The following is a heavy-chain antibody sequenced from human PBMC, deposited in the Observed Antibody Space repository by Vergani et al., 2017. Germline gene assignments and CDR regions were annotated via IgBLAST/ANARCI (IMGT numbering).Heavy chain of an antibody. CDR3: ARLQRGYSYTDAFDI. D-gene: IGHD5-18*01. CDR1: GYTLTELS. Sequence: QVQLVQSGAEVKKPGASVKVSCKVSGYTLTELSMHWVRQAPGQGLEWMGGIIPIFGTANYAQKFQGRVTITADESTSTAYMELSSLRSEDTAVYYCARLQRGYSYTDAFDIWGQGTMVTVSS. J-gene: IGHJ3*02. CDR2: IIPIFGTA. V-gene: IGHV1-69*13.